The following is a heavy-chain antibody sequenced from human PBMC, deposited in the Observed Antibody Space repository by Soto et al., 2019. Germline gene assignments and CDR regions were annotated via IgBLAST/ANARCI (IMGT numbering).Heavy chain of an antibody. CDR2: IYFSGST. V-gene: IGHV4-39*01. Sequence: KTSETLSLTCTVSGVSMNNTSYYWGWIRQSPGKGLEWIGTIYFSGSTFYNPSLKSRLTISIDRSKNQFSLRLTSVTAADTAVYYCARHGSYWGQGTLVTVSS. J-gene: IGHJ4*02. CDR3: ARHGSY. CDR1: GVSMNNTSYY.